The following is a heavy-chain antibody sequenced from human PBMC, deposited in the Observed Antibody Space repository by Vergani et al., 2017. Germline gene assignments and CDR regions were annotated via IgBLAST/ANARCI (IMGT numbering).Heavy chain of an antibody. D-gene: IGHD6-6*01. CDR1: GMSISNNNYY. V-gene: IGHV4-39*01. J-gene: IGHJ3*02. CDR2: IYDSRNN. Sequence: QLQLQESGPRLVKPSETLSLTCSLSGMSISNNNYYWGWIRQPPGKGLEWIGSIYDSRNNNYSPSLKSRVSISVDTSKNRFSLNLTSVTAADTSVYYCARHLRQLARNDVFEIWGHGTLVTVSS. CDR3: ARHLRQLARNDVFEI.